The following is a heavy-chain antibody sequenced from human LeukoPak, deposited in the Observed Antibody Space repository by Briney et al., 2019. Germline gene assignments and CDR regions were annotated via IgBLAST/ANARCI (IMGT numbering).Heavy chain of an antibody. J-gene: IGHJ4*02. CDR1: GAPVSSYF. CDR3: AKLLGEEY. Sequence: SETLSLTCTVSGAPVSSYFWSWIRQSPEKGLEWIGYVYHSGSSSSNPSLQSRVTISQDTSRNQVSLKMTSATAADTAVYYCAKLLGEEYWGQGTQVVVSS. CDR2: VYHSGSS. D-gene: IGHD6-6*01. V-gene: IGHV4-59*02.